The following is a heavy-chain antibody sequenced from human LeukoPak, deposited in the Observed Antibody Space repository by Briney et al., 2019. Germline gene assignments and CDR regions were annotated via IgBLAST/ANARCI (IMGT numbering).Heavy chain of an antibody. CDR3: ARAHSYDSSGYHDAFDI. CDR2: IYYSGST. CDR1: GGSISSSSYY. J-gene: IGHJ3*02. Sequence: SETLSLTCTVSGGSISSSSYYWGWIRQPPGKGLEWIGSIYYSGSTYYNSSLKSRVTISVDTSKNQFSLKLSSVTAAGTAVYYCARAHSYDSSGYHDAFDIWGQGTMVTVSS. V-gene: IGHV4-39*07. D-gene: IGHD3-22*01.